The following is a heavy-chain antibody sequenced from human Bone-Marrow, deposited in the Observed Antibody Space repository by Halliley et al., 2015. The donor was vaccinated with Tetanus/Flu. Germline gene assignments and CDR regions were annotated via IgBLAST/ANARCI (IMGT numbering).Heavy chain of an antibody. D-gene: IGHD5-18*01. V-gene: IGHV1-46*01. J-gene: IGHJ6*02. Sequence: QLVQSGAEVKKPGASVKVSCKASGYSFTSYYMHWVRQAPGQGLEWMGIINPSSGNTSYAQKFQGRVIMTRDTSTSTVYMELSNLRSEDTAVYYCARSGYRGYYYGVDVWGQGMTVAVSS. CDR2: INPSSGNT. CDR3: ARSGYRGYYYGVDV. CDR1: GYSFTSYY.